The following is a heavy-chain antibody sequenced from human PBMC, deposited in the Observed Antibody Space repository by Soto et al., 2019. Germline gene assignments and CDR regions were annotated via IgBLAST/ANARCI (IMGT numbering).Heavy chain of an antibody. CDR3: AKSSGWFYPFDY. V-gene: IGHV3-23*01. Sequence: EVQLLESGGGLVQPGGSLRLSCAASGFTFSSYALSWVRQAPGKGLEWVSVISGSGGSTYYADSVKGRFTISRDNSKVTLYLQMNSLRADDTAVYCCAKSSGWFYPFDYWGQGTLVTVSS. J-gene: IGHJ4*02. D-gene: IGHD6-19*01. CDR1: GFTFSSYA. CDR2: ISGSGGST.